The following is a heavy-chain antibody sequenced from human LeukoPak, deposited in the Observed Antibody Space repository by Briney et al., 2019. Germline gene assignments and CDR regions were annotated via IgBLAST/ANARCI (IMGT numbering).Heavy chain of an antibody. CDR1: GGTFSIYA. J-gene: IGHJ5*02. CDR2: IIPLFGTP. D-gene: IGHD6-6*01. Sequence: SVKVSCKASGGTFSIYAINWVRQAPGQGLEWMGGIIPLFGTPNYAQKFQGRVTITADESTNTAYMELSSLRSEDTAVYYCARGTEEYSKSSGWFDPWGQGTLVIVSS. CDR3: ARGTEEYSKSSGWFDP. V-gene: IGHV1-69*13.